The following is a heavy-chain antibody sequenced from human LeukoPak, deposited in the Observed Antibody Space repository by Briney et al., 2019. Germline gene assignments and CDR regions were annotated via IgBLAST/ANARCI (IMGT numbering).Heavy chain of an antibody. CDR1: GGTFSSYT. CDR2: IIPILGIA. Sequence: SVKVSCKASGGTFSSYTISWVRQAPGQGLEWMGRIIPILGIANYAQKFQGRVTITADKSTSTAYMELSSLRSEDTAVYYCARAHYYDSSVFGDSGIDYWGQGTLVTVSS. J-gene: IGHJ4*02. V-gene: IGHV1-69*02. CDR3: ARAHYYDSSVFGDSGIDY. D-gene: IGHD3-22*01.